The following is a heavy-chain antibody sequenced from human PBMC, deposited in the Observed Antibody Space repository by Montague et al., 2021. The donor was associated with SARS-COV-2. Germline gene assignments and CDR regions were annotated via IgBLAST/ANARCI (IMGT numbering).Heavy chain of an antibody. J-gene: IGHJ6*02. CDR2: ISHSGST. Sequence: SETLSLTCAVYGGSFSGYYWSWIRQPPGKGLEWIGEISHSGSTNYNPSLKSRVTISVDTSKNQFSLKLSSVTAADTAVYYCARGRTGTTFYYYYYYGMDVWGQGTTVTVSS. D-gene: IGHD1-7*01. CDR3: ARGRTGTTFYYYYYYGMDV. V-gene: IGHV4-34*01. CDR1: GGSFSGYY.